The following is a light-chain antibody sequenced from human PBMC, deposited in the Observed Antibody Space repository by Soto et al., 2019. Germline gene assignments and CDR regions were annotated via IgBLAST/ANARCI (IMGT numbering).Light chain of an antibody. CDR2: GAS. CDR1: QSVSSSY. CDR3: QQRAKWPST. J-gene: IGKJ2*02. Sequence: EIVLTQSPGTLSLSPGERATLSCRASQSVSSSYLAWYQQKPGQAPRLLIYGASSRATGIPDRFGGRGSGTDFTLTISRLEPEDFAVYYCQQRAKWPSTFGQGTKVE. V-gene: IGKV3D-20*02.